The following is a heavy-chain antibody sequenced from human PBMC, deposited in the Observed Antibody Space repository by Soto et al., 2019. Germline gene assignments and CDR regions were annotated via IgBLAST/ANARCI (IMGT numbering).Heavy chain of an antibody. Sequence: ASVKVSCKASGYTFTSYGISWVRQAPGQGLEWMGWISAYNGNTNYAQKLQGRVTMTTDTSTSTAYMELRSLRSDDTAVYYCARDRGTYNWNGQNAFDIWGQGTMVTVSS. V-gene: IGHV1-18*01. J-gene: IGHJ3*02. CDR3: ARDRGTYNWNGQNAFDI. CDR2: ISAYNGNT. CDR1: GYTFTSYG. D-gene: IGHD1-1*01.